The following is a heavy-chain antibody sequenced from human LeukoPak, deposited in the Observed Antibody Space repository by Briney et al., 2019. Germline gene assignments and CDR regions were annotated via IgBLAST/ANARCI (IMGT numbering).Heavy chain of an antibody. CDR3: ATDLVEWVVAATGY. D-gene: IGHD2-15*01. CDR2: IIPIFGTA. Sequence: ASVKVSCKASGGTFSSYAISWVRQAPGQGLEWMGGIIPIFGTANYAQKFQGRVTITADESTSTAYMELSSLRSEDTAVYYCATDLVEWVVAATGYWGQGTLVTVSS. CDR1: GGTFSSYA. V-gene: IGHV1-69*13. J-gene: IGHJ4*02.